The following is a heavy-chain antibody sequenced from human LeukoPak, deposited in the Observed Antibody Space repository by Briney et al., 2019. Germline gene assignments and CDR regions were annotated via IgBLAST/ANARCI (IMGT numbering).Heavy chain of an antibody. V-gene: IGHV1-69*05. Sequence: SVKVSCKASVGTFSSYAISWVRQAPRQGLEWMGGIIPIFGTANYAQKFQGRVTITTDESTSTAYMELSSLRSEDTAVYYCASSGRYSSSWRPWYYYYYMDVWGEGTTVTVSS. CDR3: ASSGRYSSSWRPWYYYYYMDV. D-gene: IGHD6-13*01. CDR2: IIPIFGTA. J-gene: IGHJ6*03. CDR1: VGTFSSYA.